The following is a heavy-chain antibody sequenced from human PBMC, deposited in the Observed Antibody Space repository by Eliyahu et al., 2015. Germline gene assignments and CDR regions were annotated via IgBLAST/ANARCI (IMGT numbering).Heavy chain of an antibody. V-gene: IGHV3-21*01. D-gene: IGHD3-16*01. CDR2: ISSSSSYI. J-gene: IGHJ6*03. CDR1: XFTFSSYS. CDR3: ARVRPHYMDV. Sequence: EVQLVESGGGLVKPGGSLRLSCAASXFTFSSYSMNWVRQAPGKGLEWVSSISSSSSYIYYADSVKGRFTISRDNAKNSLYLQMNSLRAEDTAVYYCARVRPHYMDVWGKGTTVTVSS.